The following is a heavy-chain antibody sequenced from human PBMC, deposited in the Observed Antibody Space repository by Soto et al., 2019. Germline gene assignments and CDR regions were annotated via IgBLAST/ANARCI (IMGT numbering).Heavy chain of an antibody. CDR2: ISAYNGNT. J-gene: IGHJ4*02. CDR3: ASTETGTTYEPFDY. D-gene: IGHD1-1*01. Sequence: QVQLVQSGAEVKKPGASVKVSCKASGYTFTSYGISWVRQAPGQGLEWMGWISAYNGNTKYAQKLQGRVTMTTDTSTSSADIELRGLRSDDTCVYYCASTETGTTYEPFDYWGQGTLVTVSS. CDR1: GYTFTSYG. V-gene: IGHV1-18*01.